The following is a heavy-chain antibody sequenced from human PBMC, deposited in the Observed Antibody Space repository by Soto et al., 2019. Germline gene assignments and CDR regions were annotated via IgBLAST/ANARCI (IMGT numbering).Heavy chain of an antibody. V-gene: IGHV3-74*01. Sequence: EVQLVESGGGLVQPGGSLRLSCAASGFTFSHYWMHWVRQAPGKGLVWVSRIRSDGSDTTYTGSVKGRFTISRDNAKNTLFLQMNSLRADDKAVYYCAIVITAGSRSFDDWGQGTLVTVSS. CDR2: IRSDGSDT. CDR1: GFTFSHYW. CDR3: AIVITAGSRSFDD. J-gene: IGHJ4*02. D-gene: IGHD3-22*01.